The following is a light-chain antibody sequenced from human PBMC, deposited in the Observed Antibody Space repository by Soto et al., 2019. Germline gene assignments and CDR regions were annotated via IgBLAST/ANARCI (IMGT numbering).Light chain of an antibody. CDR2: KVS. CDR1: QSLVYSDGNTY. Sequence: DVVLTQSPLSLPVTLGQPASISCRSSQSLVYSDGNTYLNWFQQRPGLSPRRLIHKVSNRDSGVPDRFSGSASGSAFTLKISRVEAEDVGVYYWMEGTHWPLAFGQGTKVEIK. CDR3: MEGTHWPLA. V-gene: IGKV2-30*01. J-gene: IGKJ1*01.